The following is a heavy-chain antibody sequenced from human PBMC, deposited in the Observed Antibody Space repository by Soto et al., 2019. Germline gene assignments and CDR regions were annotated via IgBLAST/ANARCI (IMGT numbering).Heavy chain of an antibody. J-gene: IGHJ4*02. CDR2: IYHSGST. Sequence: SETLSLTCAVSGGSISSSSWWSWVRQPPGKGLEWIGEIYHSGSTNYNPSLKSRVTISVDKSKNQFSLKLSSVTAADTAVYYCARVDSSGYYYDYWGQGTLVTVS. CDR3: ARVDSSGYYYDY. V-gene: IGHV4-4*02. CDR1: GGSISSSSW. D-gene: IGHD3-22*01.